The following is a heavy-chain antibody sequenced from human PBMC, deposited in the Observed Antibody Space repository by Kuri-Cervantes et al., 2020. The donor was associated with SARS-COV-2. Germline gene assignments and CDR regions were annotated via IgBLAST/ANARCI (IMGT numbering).Heavy chain of an antibody. CDR3: AREVPSDSSGYPDYYYGMDV. J-gene: IGHJ6*02. D-gene: IGHD3-22*01. Sequence: SETLSLTCTVSGGSISSGDYYWSWIRQPPGKGLEWIGYIYYSGSTYYNPSLKSRATISVDTSKNQFSLKLSSVTAADTAVYYCAREVPSDSSGYPDYYYGMDVWGQGTTVTVSS. V-gene: IGHV4-30-4*01. CDR1: GGSISSGDYY. CDR2: IYYSGST.